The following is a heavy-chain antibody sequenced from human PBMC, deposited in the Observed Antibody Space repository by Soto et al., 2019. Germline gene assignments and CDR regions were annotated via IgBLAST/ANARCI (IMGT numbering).Heavy chain of an antibody. CDR2: ISYDGSNK. J-gene: IGHJ3*02. Sequence: GGSLRLSCAASGFTFSSYAMHWVRQAPGKGLEWVAVISYDGSNKYYENSVKGRFTNYRENSKNTLYLQMNSVRADDTAVYYCARDGDGADFWSGLNDAFDIWGQGTMVTVSS. V-gene: IGHV3-30-3*01. CDR1: GFTFSSYA. D-gene: IGHD3-3*01. CDR3: ARDGDGADFWSGLNDAFDI.